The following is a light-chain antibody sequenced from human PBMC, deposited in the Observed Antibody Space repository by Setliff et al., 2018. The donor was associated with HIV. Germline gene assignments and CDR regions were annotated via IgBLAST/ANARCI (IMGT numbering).Light chain of an antibody. CDR1: SSDVGNYNL. CDR3: SSYTRSSTRV. CDR2: DVS. Sequence: QSALTQPASVSASPGRSITTACTGTSSDVGNYNLVSWYQQYPGKAPKLMIYDVSNRPSGVSNRFSGSKSGNTASLTISGLQAEDEADYYCSSYTRSSTRVFGTGTKVTVL. J-gene: IGLJ1*01. V-gene: IGLV2-14*02.